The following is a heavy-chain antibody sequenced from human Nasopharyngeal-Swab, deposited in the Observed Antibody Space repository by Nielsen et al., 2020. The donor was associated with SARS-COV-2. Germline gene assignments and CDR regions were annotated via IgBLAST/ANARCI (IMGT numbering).Heavy chain of an antibody. Sequence: GSLRLSCAVSGGSISSSNWWSWVRQPPGKGLEWIGEIYRSGSTNYNPSLKSRVTISVDKSKNQFSLKLSSVTAADTAVYYCARDRVVVSIYYGMDVWGQGTTVTVSS. J-gene: IGHJ6*02. CDR2: IYRSGST. V-gene: IGHV4-4*02. D-gene: IGHD3-22*01. CDR3: ARDRVVVSIYYGMDV. CDR1: GGSISSSNW.